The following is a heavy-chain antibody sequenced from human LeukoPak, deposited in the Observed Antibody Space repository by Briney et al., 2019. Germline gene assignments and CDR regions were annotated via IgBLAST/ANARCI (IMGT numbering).Heavy chain of an antibody. D-gene: IGHD6-19*01. J-gene: IGHJ4*02. Sequence: GGSLRLSCAASGFTFSSYAMSWVRQAPGKGLEWVSAISGSGGSTYYADSVKGRFTISRDNSKNTLYLQMSSLRAEDTAVYYCAKEDRIAVAGTEDGGDYWGQGTLVTVSS. CDR2: ISGSGGST. V-gene: IGHV3-23*01. CDR1: GFTFSSYA. CDR3: AKEDRIAVAGTEDGGDY.